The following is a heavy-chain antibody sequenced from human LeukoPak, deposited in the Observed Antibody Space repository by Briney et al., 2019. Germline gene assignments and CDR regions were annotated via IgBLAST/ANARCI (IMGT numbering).Heavy chain of an antibody. CDR1: GFTFSSYG. Sequence: GGSLRLSCAASGFTFSSYGMHWVRQAPGKGLEWVAVIWYDGSNKYYADSVKGRFTISRDNSKNTLYLQMNSLRAEDTAVYYCARVVAPYSGSYPFDYWGQGTLVTVSS. D-gene: IGHD1-26*01. CDR3: ARVVAPYSGSYPFDY. J-gene: IGHJ4*02. CDR2: IWYDGSNK. V-gene: IGHV3-33*01.